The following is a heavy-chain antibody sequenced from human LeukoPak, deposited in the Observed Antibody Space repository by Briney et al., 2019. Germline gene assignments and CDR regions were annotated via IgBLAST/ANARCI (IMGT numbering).Heavy chain of an antibody. CDR2: TYYRSRWYN. CDR3: ARGEFSSGWLT. J-gene: IGHJ5*02. D-gene: IGHD6-19*01. CDR1: GDSVSSNSAA. Sequence: SQTLSLTCAISGDSVSSNSAAWKWIRQSPSGGLEWLGRTYYRSRWYNDYAASVKSRMTINPDTSKNQFSLQLNSVTPEDTAVYYCARGEFSSGWLTWGQGTLVAVSS. V-gene: IGHV6-1*01.